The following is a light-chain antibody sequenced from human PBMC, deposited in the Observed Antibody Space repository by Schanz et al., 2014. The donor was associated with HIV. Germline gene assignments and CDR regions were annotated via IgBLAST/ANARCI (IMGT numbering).Light chain of an antibody. CDR3: QSFGGSWGT. CDR2: GAS. CDR1: QAVSGGH. V-gene: IGKV3-20*01. Sequence: EIVLTQSPGTLSVSPGDRATLSCTASQAVSGGHLAWYQQRPGQAPRLLIYGASSRATGIPDRFSGSGSGTDFTLTISRLEPDDFAMYYCQSFGGSWGTFGGGTKVEIK. J-gene: IGKJ4*01.